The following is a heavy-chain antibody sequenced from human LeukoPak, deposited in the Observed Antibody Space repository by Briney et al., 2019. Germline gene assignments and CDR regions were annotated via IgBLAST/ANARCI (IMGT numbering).Heavy chain of an antibody. CDR3: ARGLYDFWSGYYNWFDP. CDR1: GGSFSGYY. J-gene: IGHJ5*02. Sequence: PSETLSLTCAVYGGSFSGYYWSWIRQPPGKGLEWIGEINHSGSTNYNPSLKSRVTISVDTSKNQFSLKLSSVTAADTAVYYCARGLYDFWSGYYNWFDPWGQGTLVTVSS. CDR2: INHSGST. V-gene: IGHV4-34*01. D-gene: IGHD3-3*01.